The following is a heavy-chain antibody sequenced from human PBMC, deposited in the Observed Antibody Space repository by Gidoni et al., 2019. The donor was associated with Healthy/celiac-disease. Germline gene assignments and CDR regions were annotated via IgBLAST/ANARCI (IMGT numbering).Heavy chain of an antibody. V-gene: IGHV4-39*01. J-gene: IGHJ4*02. CDR3: ARQGNYYGSGSTEGI. CDR2: IYYSGST. D-gene: IGHD3-10*01. Sequence: QLQLQESGPGLVKPSETLSLTCTVSGGSISSSSYYWGWIRQPPGKGLEWIGSIYYSGSTSYNPSLKSRVTISVDTSKNQFSLKLSSVTAADTAVYYCARQGNYYGSGSTEGIWGQGTLVTVSS. CDR1: GGSISSSSYY.